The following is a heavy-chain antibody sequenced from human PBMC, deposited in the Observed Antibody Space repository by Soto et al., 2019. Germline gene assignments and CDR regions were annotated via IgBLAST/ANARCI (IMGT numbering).Heavy chain of an antibody. J-gene: IGHJ4*02. Sequence: ALRLSCAASGFTFDDYAMHWVRQAPGKGLEWVSVVSWNSGIVNYADSVKGRFTISRDNAKNSLYLQIDSLRTEDTALYYCTKETQANLGTGGFDFWGQGTLVTGSS. D-gene: IGHD7-27*01. CDR3: TKETQANLGTGGFDF. V-gene: IGHV3-9*01. CDR2: VSWNSGIV. CDR1: GFTFDDYA.